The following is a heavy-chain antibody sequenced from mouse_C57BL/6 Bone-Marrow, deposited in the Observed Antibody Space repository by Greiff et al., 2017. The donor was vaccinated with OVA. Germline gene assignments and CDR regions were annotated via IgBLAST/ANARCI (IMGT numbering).Heavy chain of an antibody. CDR3: ARRIYDGYYGY. J-gene: IGHJ2*01. Sequence: QVQLQQSGPELVKPGASVKISCKASGYSFTSYYIHWVKQRPGQGLEWIGWIYPGSGNTKYNEKFKGKATLTADTSSITAYMQLSSLTSEDSAVYYCARRIYDGYYGYWGQGTTLTVSS. V-gene: IGHV1-66*01. CDR2: IYPGSGNT. CDR1: GYSFTSYY. D-gene: IGHD2-3*01.